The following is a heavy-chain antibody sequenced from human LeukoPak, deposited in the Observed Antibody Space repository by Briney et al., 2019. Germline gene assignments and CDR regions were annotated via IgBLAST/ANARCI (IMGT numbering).Heavy chain of an antibody. Sequence: SETLSLTCAVYGGSFSGYYWSWIRQPPGKGLEWIREINHSGSTNYNPSLKSRVTISVDTSKNQFSLKLSSVTAADTAVYYCARHFDIWGQGTMVTVSS. CDR3: ARHFDI. V-gene: IGHV4-34*01. CDR1: GGSFSGYY. CDR2: INHSGST. J-gene: IGHJ3*02.